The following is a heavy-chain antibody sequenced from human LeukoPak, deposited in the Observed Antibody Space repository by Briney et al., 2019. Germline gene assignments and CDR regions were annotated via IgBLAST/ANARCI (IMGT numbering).Heavy chain of an antibody. CDR1: GDSVSSNSAA. Sequence: SQTLSLTCAISGDSVSSNSAAWNWIRQSPSGGLEWLGRTYYRSKWYNDYAVSVKSRITINSDTSKNQFSLQLNSVTPDATAVYYCARGAVAHFDYWGQGTLVTVSS. J-gene: IGHJ4*02. D-gene: IGHD6-19*01. V-gene: IGHV6-1*01. CDR2: TYYRSKWYN. CDR3: ARGAVAHFDY.